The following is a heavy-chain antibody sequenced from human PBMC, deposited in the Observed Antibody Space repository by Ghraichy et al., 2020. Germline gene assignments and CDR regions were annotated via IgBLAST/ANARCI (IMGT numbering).Heavy chain of an antibody. V-gene: IGHV3-21*01. J-gene: IGHJ6*02. CDR1: GFTLSSYT. CDR2: ISTSSSFI. Sequence: GGSLRLSCAASGFTLSSYTMNWVRQAPGKGLEWVASISTSSSFIFYADSVKGRFTISRDNAKNSLYLQMNSLRAEDTAVYYCARDLGYCSRTSCYRMDVWGQGTTVTVSS. D-gene: IGHD2-2*01. CDR3: ARDLGYCSRTSCYRMDV.